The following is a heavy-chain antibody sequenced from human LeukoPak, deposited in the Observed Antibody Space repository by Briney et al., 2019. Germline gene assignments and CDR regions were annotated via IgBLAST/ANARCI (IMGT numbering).Heavy chain of an antibody. CDR2: IWYDGSNK. CDR3: AKKEPTVEMATVAGKGFDY. CDR1: GFTFSSYG. D-gene: IGHD5-24*01. J-gene: IGHJ4*02. Sequence: GRSLRLSCAASGFTFSSYGMHWVRQAPGKGLEWVAVIWYDGSNKYYVDSVKGRFTISRDNSKNTLYLQMNSLRAEDTAVYCCAKKEPTVEMATVAGKGFDYRGQGALVTVSS. V-gene: IGHV3-33*06.